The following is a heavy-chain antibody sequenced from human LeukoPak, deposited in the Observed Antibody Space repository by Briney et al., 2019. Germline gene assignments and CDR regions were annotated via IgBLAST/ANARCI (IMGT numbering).Heavy chain of an antibody. CDR1: GYTFTSYD. D-gene: IGHD2-2*01. J-gene: IGHJ5*02. Sequence: ASVKVSCKASGYTFTSYDINWVRQATGQGLEWMGWMNPNSGNTGYAQKFQGRVTMTRNTSISTAYMELSSLRSEDTAVYYCARGGYCSSTSCYYRVRSDPWGQGTLVTVSS. CDR2: MNPNSGNT. V-gene: IGHV1-8*01. CDR3: ARGGYCSSTSCYYRVRSDP.